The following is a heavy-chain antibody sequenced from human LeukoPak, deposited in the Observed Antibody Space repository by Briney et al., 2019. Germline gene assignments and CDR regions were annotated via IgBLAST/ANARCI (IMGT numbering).Heavy chain of an antibody. CDR2: IYSADSA. CDR3: AREVGGGATNYFDY. Sequence: GRSLRLSCAASGFTVSRNYMSWVRQAPGKGLEWVSVIYSADSAYYADSVRGRFTISRDNSKNTLYLQMNSLRAGDTAVYYCAREVGGGATNYFDYWGQGTLVTVSS. D-gene: IGHD1-26*01. J-gene: IGHJ4*02. CDR1: GFTVSRNY. V-gene: IGHV3-53*01.